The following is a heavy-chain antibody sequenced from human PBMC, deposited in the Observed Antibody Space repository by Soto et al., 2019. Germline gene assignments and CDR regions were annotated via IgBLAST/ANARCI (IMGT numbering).Heavy chain of an antibody. CDR3: ARNTIFGVVPQNWFDP. D-gene: IGHD3-3*01. Sequence: QVQLQESGPGLVKPSQTLSLTCTISGGSISSGDYYWSWIRQPPGKGLEWIGYIYYSGSTYYNPSLKSRVTISVDTSKNQFSLKLSSVTAADTAVYYCARNTIFGVVPQNWFDPWGQGTLVTVSS. CDR2: IYYSGST. V-gene: IGHV4-30-4*01. J-gene: IGHJ5*02. CDR1: GGSISSGDYY.